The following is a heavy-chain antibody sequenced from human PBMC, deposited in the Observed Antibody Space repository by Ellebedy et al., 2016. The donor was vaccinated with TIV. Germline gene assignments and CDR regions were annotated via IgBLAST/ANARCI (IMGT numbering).Heavy chain of an antibody. CDR3: ARYGVSGTTMSWFDP. Sequence: GESLNISCKGSGYSFASYWIVWVRQLPGKGLEWMGIIYPGDSDTRYSSSFQGQVTISADRSISTAYLQWSSLKASDSAMYYCARYGVSGTTMSWFDPWGQGTLVTVSS. CDR2: IYPGDSDT. D-gene: IGHD1-7*01. CDR1: GYSFASYW. J-gene: IGHJ5*02. V-gene: IGHV5-51*01.